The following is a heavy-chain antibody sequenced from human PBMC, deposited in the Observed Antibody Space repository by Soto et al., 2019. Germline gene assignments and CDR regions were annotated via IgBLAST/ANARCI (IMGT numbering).Heavy chain of an antibody. V-gene: IGHV3-23*01. CDR3: ARGWGIAAAGSDY. D-gene: IGHD6-13*01. J-gene: IGHJ4*02. CDR2: ISGSGGST. CDR1: GFTFSSYA. Sequence: EVQLLESGGGLVQPGGSLRLSCAASGFTFSSYAMSWVRQAPGKGLEWVSAISGSGGSTYYADSVKGRFTISRDNSKNTLYLLMNSLRAEDTAVYYCARGWGIAAAGSDYRGQGTLVTVSS.